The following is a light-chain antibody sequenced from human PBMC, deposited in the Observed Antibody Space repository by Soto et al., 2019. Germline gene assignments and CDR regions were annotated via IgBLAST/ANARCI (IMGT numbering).Light chain of an antibody. CDR3: QQYNNSPWT. Sequence: EIVMTQSPATLSVSPGERATLSCRASQSVSSNLAWYQQKPGQAPRLLIYGASTRATGIPARFSGSGSGTEFTLTISSRQSEDFAVYYCQQYNNSPWTFGQGTKVEIK. V-gene: IGKV3-15*01. CDR1: QSVSSN. CDR2: GAS. J-gene: IGKJ1*01.